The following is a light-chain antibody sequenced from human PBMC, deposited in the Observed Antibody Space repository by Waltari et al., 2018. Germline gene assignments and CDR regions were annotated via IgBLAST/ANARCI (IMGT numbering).Light chain of an antibody. V-gene: IGLV3-1*01. J-gene: IGLJ2*01. CDR1: KLGDKY. CDR2: QNS. CDR3: QAWDSSTVV. Sequence: SYELTQPPSVSVPPRQTASITSSGDKLGDKYACWYQQKPGQSPVLVIYQNSKRPSGILERFSGSNSGNTATLTISGTQAMDEADYYCQAWDSSTVVFGGGTKLTVL.